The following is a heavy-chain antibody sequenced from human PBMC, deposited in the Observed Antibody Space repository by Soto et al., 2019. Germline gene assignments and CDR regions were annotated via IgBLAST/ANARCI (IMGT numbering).Heavy chain of an antibody. CDR1: GFTFSSYE. Sequence: GGSLRRSCGASGFTFSSYEMSWVRQAPGKGLEWVSYIRSSRNTIYYADSVKGRFTISRDNAKKSLYLQMDSLRAEDTAVYYCARGREMATIGPWGQGTLVTVSS. CDR2: IRSSRNTI. CDR3: ARGREMATIGP. J-gene: IGHJ5*02. V-gene: IGHV3-48*03. D-gene: IGHD5-12*01.